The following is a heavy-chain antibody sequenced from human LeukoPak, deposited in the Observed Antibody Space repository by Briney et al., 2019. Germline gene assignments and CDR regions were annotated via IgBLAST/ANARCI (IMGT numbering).Heavy chain of an antibody. D-gene: IGHD3-22*01. CDR2: ISAYNGNT. J-gene: IGHJ4*02. CDR3: AREGQWGYYDSSGYYYLAY. CDR1: GYTFTSYG. V-gene: IGHV1-18*01. Sequence: GASVKVSCKASGYTFTSYGISWVRQAPGQGREWMGWISAYNGNTNYAQKLQGRVTMTTDTSTSTAYMELRSLRSDDTAVYYCAREGQWGYYDSSGYYYLAYWGQGTLVTVSS.